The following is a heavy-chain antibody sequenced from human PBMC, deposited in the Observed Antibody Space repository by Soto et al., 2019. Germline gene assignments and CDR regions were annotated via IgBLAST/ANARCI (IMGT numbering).Heavy chain of an antibody. V-gene: IGHV3-15*07. D-gene: IGHD3-3*01. CDR1: GFTFSNAW. J-gene: IGHJ6*02. CDR2: IKSKTDGGTT. Sequence: GGSLRLSCAASGFTFSNAWMNWVRQAPGKGLEWVGRIKSKTDGGTTDYAAPVKGRFTISRDDSKNTMYLQMNSLKTEDTAVYYCTTVGEVSYYDFWSGYYLDYYYYGMDVWGQGTTVTVSS. CDR3: TTVGEVSYYDFWSGYYLDYYYYGMDV.